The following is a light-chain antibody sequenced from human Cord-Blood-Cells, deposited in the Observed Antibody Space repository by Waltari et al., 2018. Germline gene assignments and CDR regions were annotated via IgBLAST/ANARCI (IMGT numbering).Light chain of an antibody. V-gene: IGKV1-33*01. CDR1: QDISNY. Sequence: DIQMTQSPSALSASVGDRVTITYQASQDISNYLNWYQQKPGKAPKLLIYDASNLETGVPSRFSGSGSGTDFTFTISSLQPEDIATYYCQQYDNLPTFGQGTKVEIK. CDR2: DAS. CDR3: QQYDNLPT. J-gene: IGKJ1*01.